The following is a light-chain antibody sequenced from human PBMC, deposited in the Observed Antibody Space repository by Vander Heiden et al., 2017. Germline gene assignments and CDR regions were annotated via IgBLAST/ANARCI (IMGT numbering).Light chain of an antibody. CDR3: QQRDIWPIT. V-gene: IGKV3-11*01. J-gene: IGKJ5*01. Sequence: IVFTQSPSTLSLSPGQRSTPSPTPSQSNNIYLGWYQQKPGQAPRLLIYDTSNRATGIPARFSGSGSGTDFTLTISSLEPEDFAVYFCQQRDIWPITFGQGTRLEIK. CDR1: QSNNIY. CDR2: DTS.